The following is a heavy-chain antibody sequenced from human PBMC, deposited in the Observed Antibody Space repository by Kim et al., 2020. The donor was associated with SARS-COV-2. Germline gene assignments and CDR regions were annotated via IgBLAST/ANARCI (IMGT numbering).Heavy chain of an antibody. Sequence: GGSLRLSCAASGFTFSSYAMSWVRQAPGKGLEWVSAISGSGGSTYYADSVKGRFTISRDNSKNTLYLQMNSLRAEDTAVYYCAKDSPYGDHVVNWFDPWGQGTLVTVSS. CDR2: ISGSGGST. CDR1: GFTFSSYA. CDR3: AKDSPYGDHVVNWFDP. J-gene: IGHJ5*02. V-gene: IGHV3-23*01. D-gene: IGHD4-17*01.